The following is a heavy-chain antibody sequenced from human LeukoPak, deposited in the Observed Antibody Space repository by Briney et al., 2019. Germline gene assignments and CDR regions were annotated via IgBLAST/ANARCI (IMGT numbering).Heavy chain of an antibody. V-gene: IGHV3-30-3*01. Sequence: GRSLRLSCAASGFTFSSYAMHWVRQAPGKGLEWVAVISYDGSNKYYADSVKGRFTISRDNSKNTLYLQMNSLRAEDTAVYYCARDSNPSGSYLYYYYYYMDVWGKGTTVTVSS. J-gene: IGHJ6*03. CDR2: ISYDGSNK. D-gene: IGHD1-26*01. CDR1: GFTFSSYA. CDR3: ARDSNPSGSYLYYYYYYMDV.